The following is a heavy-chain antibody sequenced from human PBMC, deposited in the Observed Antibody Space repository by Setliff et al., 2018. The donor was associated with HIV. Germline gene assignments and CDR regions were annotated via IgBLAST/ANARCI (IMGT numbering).Heavy chain of an antibody. CDR3: VRAEYSSSSDWFAP. CDR1: GGSISSEGYY. D-gene: IGHD6-6*01. V-gene: IGHV4-31*02. CDR2: IYYSGNT. J-gene: IGHJ5*02. Sequence: PSETLSLTCTVSGGSISSEGYYWSWIRQHPGKGLEWIGYIYYSGNTYYSPSLKSRLTISVDTSKNQFSLKLRSVTAADTAVYYRVRAEYSSSSDWFAPWGQGALVTVSS.